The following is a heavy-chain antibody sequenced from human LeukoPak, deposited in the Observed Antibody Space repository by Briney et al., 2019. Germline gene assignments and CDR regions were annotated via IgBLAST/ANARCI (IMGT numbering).Heavy chain of an antibody. CDR3: AREYYDILTGYSNIDY. V-gene: IGHV6-1*01. CDR2: TYYRSKWYN. CDR1: GDSVSSNSAA. J-gene: IGHJ4*02. D-gene: IGHD3-9*01. Sequence: SQTLSLTCAISGDSVSSNSAAWNWIRQSPSRGLEWLGRTYYRSKWYNDYAVSVKSRITINPDTSKNQFSLQLNSVTPEDTAVYYCAREYYDILTGYSNIDYWGQGTLVIVSS.